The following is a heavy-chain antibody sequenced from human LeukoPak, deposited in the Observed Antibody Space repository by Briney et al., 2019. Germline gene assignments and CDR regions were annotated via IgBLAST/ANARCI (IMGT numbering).Heavy chain of an antibody. D-gene: IGHD3-22*01. V-gene: IGHV1-18*04. CDR2: FSAYNGNT. CDR3: ARYDYDSSGYGAFDI. Sequence: SENLSCSASGSTFTIYAISCFWQSPRQPLGWRGGFSAYNGNTSYAQKLQGRVTMTTDTSTSTAYMELRSMRSDETAVYYCARYDYDSSGYGAFDIWGQGTMVTVSS. J-gene: IGHJ3*02. CDR1: GSTFTIYA.